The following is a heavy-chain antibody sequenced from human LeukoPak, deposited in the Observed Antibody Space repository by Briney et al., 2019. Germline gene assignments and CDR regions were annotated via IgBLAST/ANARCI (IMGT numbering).Heavy chain of an antibody. V-gene: IGHV1-18*01. J-gene: IGHJ6*03. CDR1: GYTFTNYA. D-gene: IGHD3-22*01. CDR3: ARVEYYDSSAYYYYYYYMDV. CDR2: ISAYNDNT. Sequence: ASVKVSCKASGYTFTNYAISWVRQAPGQGLEWMGWISAYNDNTNYAQKFQGRVTTTTDTSTTTAYLELRSLRSDDTAVYYCARVEYYDSSAYYYYYYYMDVWGKGTTVTVSS.